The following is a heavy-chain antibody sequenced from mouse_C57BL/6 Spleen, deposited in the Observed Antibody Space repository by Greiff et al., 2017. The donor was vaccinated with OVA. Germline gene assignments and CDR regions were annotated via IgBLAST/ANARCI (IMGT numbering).Heavy chain of an antibody. CDR1: GFTFSSYA. CDR3: ARAPYGSSYHWYFDV. Sequence: EVKLMESGGGLVKPGGSLKLSCAASGFTFSSYAMSWVRQTPEKRLEWVATISDGGSYTYYPDNVKGRFTISRDNAKNNLYLQMSHLKSEDTAMYYCARAPYGSSYHWYFDVWGTGTTVTVSS. D-gene: IGHD1-1*01. V-gene: IGHV5-4*03. J-gene: IGHJ1*03. CDR2: ISDGGSYT.